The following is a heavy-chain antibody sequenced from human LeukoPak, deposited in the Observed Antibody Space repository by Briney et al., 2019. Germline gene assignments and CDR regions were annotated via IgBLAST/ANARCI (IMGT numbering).Heavy chain of an antibody. CDR1: GYTLTELS. Sequence: GASVKVSCKVSGYTLTELSMHWVRQAPGKGLEWMGGFDPEDGETIYAQKLQGRVTMTTDTSTSTAYMELRSLRSDDTAVYYCARDMVPGSGSYYVCDYWGQGTLVTVSS. CDR3: ARDMVPGSGSYYVCDY. V-gene: IGHV1-24*01. CDR2: FDPEDGET. D-gene: IGHD1-26*01. J-gene: IGHJ4*02.